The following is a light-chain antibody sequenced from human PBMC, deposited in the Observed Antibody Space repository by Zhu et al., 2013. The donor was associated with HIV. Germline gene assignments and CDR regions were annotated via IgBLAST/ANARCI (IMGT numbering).Light chain of an antibody. CDR3: SSYGGNNIDLV. J-gene: IGLJ2*01. Sequence: QTVVTQEPSFSVSPGGTVTLTCGLSSGSVSTSYYPSWYQQTPGQAPRTLIYSTNTRSSGVPDRFSGSKSGNTASLTVSGLQAEDEADYYCSSYGGNNIDLVFGGGTKVTVL. CDR1: SGSVSTSYY. V-gene: IGLV8-61*01. CDR2: STN.